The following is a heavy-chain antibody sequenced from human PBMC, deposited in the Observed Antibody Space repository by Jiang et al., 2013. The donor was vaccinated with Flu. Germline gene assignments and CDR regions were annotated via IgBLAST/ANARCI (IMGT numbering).Heavy chain of an antibody. CDR1: GYTFTSYY. V-gene: IGHV1-46*03. Sequence: GAEVKKPGASVKVSCKASGYTFTSYYMHWVRQAPGQGLEWMGIINPSGGSTSYAQKFQGRVTMTRDTSTSTVYMELSSLRSEDTAVYYCASPLIGYGIDYYYYGMDVWGKGTTVTVSS. D-gene: IGHD5-12*01. CDR3: ASPLIGYGIDYYYYGMDV. J-gene: IGHJ6*04. CDR2: INPSGGST.